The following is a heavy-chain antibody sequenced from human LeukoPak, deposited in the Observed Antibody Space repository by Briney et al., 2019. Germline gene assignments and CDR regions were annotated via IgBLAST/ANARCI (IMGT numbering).Heavy chain of an antibody. CDR2: ISYDGSNK. CDR3: AKHYSNYYFDY. CDR1: GFTFSSYG. D-gene: IGHD4-11*01. V-gene: IGHV3-30*18. Sequence: GGSLRLSCAASGFTFSSYGMHRVRQAPGMGLEWVAVISYDGSNKYYADSVKGRFTISRDNSKNTLYLQMNSLRAEDTAVYYCAKHYSNYYFDYWGQGTLVTVSS. J-gene: IGHJ4*02.